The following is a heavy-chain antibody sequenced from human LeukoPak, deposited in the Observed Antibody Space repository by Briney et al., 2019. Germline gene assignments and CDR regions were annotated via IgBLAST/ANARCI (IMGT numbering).Heavy chain of an antibody. D-gene: IGHD3-3*01. Sequence: SETLSLTCAVYGGSFSGYYWSWIRQPPGKGLEWIGEINHGGSTNYNPSLKSRVTISVDTSKNQFSLKLSSVTAADTAVYYCARGARSGYYDYWGQGTLVTVSS. CDR3: ARGARSGYYDY. J-gene: IGHJ4*02. CDR1: GGSFSGYY. CDR2: INHGGST. V-gene: IGHV4-34*01.